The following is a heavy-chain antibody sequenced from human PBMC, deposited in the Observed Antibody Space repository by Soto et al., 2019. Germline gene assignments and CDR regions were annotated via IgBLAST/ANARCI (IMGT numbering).Heavy chain of an antibody. Sequence: SVRVSCKASGGTFSSYAISWVRQAPGQGLEWMGGIIPIFGTANYAQKFQGRVTITADESTSTAYMELSSLRSEDTAVYYCARDLAPITMVRGASDYYYYGMDVWGQGTTVTVSS. CDR3: ARDLAPITMVRGASDYYYYGMDV. CDR1: GGTFSSYA. CDR2: IIPIFGTA. D-gene: IGHD3-10*01. V-gene: IGHV1-69*13. J-gene: IGHJ6*02.